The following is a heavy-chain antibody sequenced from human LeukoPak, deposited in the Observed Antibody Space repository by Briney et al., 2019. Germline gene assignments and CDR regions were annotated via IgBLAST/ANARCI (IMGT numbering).Heavy chain of an antibody. Sequence: GGSLRLSCLTSGFTLSTNAMSWVRQAPGKGLEWISGISGSGASTCYADSVKGRFTISRDDSRNTLYLQMNSLRGDDTAVYYCVKDVGKWESLHFFDYWGQGTLVTVSS. J-gene: IGHJ4*02. CDR3: VKDVGKWESLHFFDY. CDR1: GFTLSTNA. D-gene: IGHD1-26*01. V-gene: IGHV3-23*01. CDR2: ISGSGAST.